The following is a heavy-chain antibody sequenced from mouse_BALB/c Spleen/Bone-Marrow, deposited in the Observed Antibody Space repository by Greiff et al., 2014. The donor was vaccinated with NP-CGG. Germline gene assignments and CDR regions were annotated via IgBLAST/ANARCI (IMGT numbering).Heavy chain of an antibody. CDR1: GYTFTSYY. CDR2: IYPGNVNT. D-gene: IGHD2-3*01. CDR3: ARGGDGYSNAMDY. Sequence: QVQLQQPGPELVKPGASVRISCKASGYTFTSYYIHWVRQRPGQGLEWIGWIYPGNVNTKYNEKFKGKATLTADKSSSTAYMQLSSLTSEDSAVYFCARGGDGYSNAMDYWGQGTSVTVSS. V-gene: IGHV1S56*01. J-gene: IGHJ4*01.